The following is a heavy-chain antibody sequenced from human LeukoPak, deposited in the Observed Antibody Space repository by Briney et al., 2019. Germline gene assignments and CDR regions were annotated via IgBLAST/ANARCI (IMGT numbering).Heavy chain of an antibody. D-gene: IGHD3-22*01. J-gene: IGHJ4*02. CDR1: GYTFTGYY. CDR3: ARVSYYYDSSGYYLFDY. Sequence: WASVKVSCKASGYTFTGYYMHWVRQAPGQGLEWMGWINLNSGGTNYAQKFQGRVTMTRDTSISTAYMELSRLRSDDTAVYYCARVSYYYDSSGYYLFDYWGQGTLVTVSS. CDR2: INLNSGGT. V-gene: IGHV1-2*02.